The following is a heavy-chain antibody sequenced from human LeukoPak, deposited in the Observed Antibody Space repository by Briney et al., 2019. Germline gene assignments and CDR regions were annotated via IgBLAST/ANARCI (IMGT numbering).Heavy chain of an antibody. J-gene: IGHJ4*02. V-gene: IGHV2-5*01. D-gene: IGHD3-9*01. CDR2: IYWNDDK. CDR1: GFSLSTSGVG. CDR3: QNTAYDILTGYLNYFDY. Sequence: SGPTLVKPTQTLTLTCTFSGFSLSTSGVGVGWIRQPPGKALEWLALIYWNDDKRYSPSLKSRLTITKDTSKNQVVLTMTNMDPVDTASYYRQNTAYDILTGYLNYFDYWGQGTLVTVSS.